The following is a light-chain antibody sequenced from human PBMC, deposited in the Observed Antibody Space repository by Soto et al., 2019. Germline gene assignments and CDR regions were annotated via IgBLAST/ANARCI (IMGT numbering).Light chain of an antibody. CDR3: QKYGSSLLT. V-gene: IGKV3-20*01. CDR2: GAS. J-gene: IGKJ3*01. Sequence: EIVLTQSPGTLSLSPGERATLSCRASQSVSSSYLAWYQQKPGQAPRLLIYGASSRATGIPDRFSGSGSGTDFPITISRLEPEDFAVYYCQKYGSSLLTFGPGTKVDIK. CDR1: QSVSSSY.